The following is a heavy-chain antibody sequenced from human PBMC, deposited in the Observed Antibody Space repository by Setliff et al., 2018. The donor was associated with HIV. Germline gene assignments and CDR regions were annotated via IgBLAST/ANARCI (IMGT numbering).Heavy chain of an antibody. CDR3: SRGVVVTEDFDY. CDR1: GYSFRHFW. V-gene: IGHV5-51*01. D-gene: IGHD2-21*02. J-gene: IGHJ4*02. Sequence: PGESLKISCKGSGYSFRHFWIGWVRQMPGKGLEWMGVIYGTGFGARYSPSFEGQVTISADSSIATAYLQWSSLKASDSAMYYCSRGVVVTEDFDYWGQGTLVTVSS. CDR2: IYGTGFGA.